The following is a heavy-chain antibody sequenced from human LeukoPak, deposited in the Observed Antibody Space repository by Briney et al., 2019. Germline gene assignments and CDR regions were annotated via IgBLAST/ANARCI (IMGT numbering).Heavy chain of an antibody. J-gene: IGHJ4*02. D-gene: IGHD2-21*01. CDR1: GFPFSNAW. Sequence: GGSLRPSCAASGFPFSNAWMSWVRQAPGKGLEWVGRIKSKTDGGTTDYAAPVKGRFTISRDESKKTRYLQMDSLKTEDTAVYYCTSHSTFSILGNWGQGTLVTVSS. CDR3: TSHSTFSILGN. CDR2: IKSKTDGGTT. V-gene: IGHV3-15*01.